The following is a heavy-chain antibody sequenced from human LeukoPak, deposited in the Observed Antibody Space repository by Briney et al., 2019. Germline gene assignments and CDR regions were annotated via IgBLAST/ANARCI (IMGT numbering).Heavy chain of an antibody. D-gene: IGHD3-22*01. V-gene: IGHV4-39*07. CDR3: ARERISGYYDYYFDY. CDR1: GGSISSSSYY. Sequence: SETLSLTCTVSGGSISSSSYYWGWIRQPPGKGLEWIGSIYYSGSTYYNPSLKSRVTISVDTSKNQFSLKLSSVTAADTAVYYCARERISGYYDYYFDYWGQGTLVTVSS. J-gene: IGHJ4*02. CDR2: IYYSGST.